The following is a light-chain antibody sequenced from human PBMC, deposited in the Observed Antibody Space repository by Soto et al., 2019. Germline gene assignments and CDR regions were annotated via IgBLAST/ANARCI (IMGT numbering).Light chain of an antibody. CDR1: QSVSSY. Sequence: EIVLTQSPATLSLSPGERATLSCRASQSVSSYLAWYQQKPGQAPRLLIYDASNRATCIPARFSGSGSGTDFTLTISSLEPEDFAVYYCQQRSNWPAITFGQGTRLEI. V-gene: IGKV3-11*01. CDR2: DAS. CDR3: QQRSNWPAIT. J-gene: IGKJ5*01.